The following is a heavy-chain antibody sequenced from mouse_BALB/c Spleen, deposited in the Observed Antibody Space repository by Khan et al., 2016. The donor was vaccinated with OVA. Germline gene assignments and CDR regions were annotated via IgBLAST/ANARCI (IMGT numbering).Heavy chain of an antibody. V-gene: IGHV1-20*02. CDR3: TRIYRSDFDY. CDR2: INPHIGET. J-gene: IGHJ2*01. CDR1: GYSFTGYF. Sequence: VQLKQSGPELVKPGASVKISCKASGYSFTGYFMNWVMQRHGKSLEWIGRINPHIGETLYNQKFKGKATLTADESSSTAHMELRSLASEDSAVYYCTRIYRSDFDYWGQGTTLTVSS. D-gene: IGHD1-1*01.